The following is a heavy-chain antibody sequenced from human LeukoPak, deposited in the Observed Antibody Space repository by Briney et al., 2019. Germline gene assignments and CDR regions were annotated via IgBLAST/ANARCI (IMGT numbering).Heavy chain of an antibody. D-gene: IGHD5-12*01. J-gene: IGHJ4*02. CDR2: IIPIFGTA. Sequence: SVKVSCKASGGTFSGYAISWVRQAPGQGLEWMGGIIPIFGTANYAQKFQGRVTITADESTSTAYMELSSLRSEDTAVYYCARDRDLYSGYDSSPYYFDYWGQGTLVTVSS. CDR1: GGTFSGYA. V-gene: IGHV1-69*13. CDR3: ARDRDLYSGYDSSPYYFDY.